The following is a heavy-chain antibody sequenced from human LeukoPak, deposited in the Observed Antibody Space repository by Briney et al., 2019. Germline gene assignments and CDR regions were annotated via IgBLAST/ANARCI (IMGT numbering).Heavy chain of an antibody. CDR2: IYYSGST. D-gene: IGHD3-22*01. CDR1: GGSISSYY. V-gene: IGHV4-59*01. J-gene: IGHJ5*02. CDR3: ARDSGSRWFDP. Sequence: PSETLSLTCTVSGGSISSYYWSWIRQPPGKGLEWIGYIYYSGSTNYNPSLKSRVTISVDTSKNQFSLKLSSVTAADTAVYYCARDSGSRWFDPWGQGTLVTASS.